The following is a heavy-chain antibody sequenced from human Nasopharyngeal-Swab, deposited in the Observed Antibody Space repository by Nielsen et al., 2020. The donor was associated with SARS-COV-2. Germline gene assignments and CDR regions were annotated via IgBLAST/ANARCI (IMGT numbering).Heavy chain of an antibody. D-gene: IGHD3-22*01. V-gene: IGHV3-74*01. CDR3: ARVLDYYDSSGYDTWDVFAL. J-gene: IGHJ3*01. Sequence: LSLTCAVSGFTFTNYWMHWVRRTPGKGLVWVSRINIDGSRTGYADSVKGRFTISRGNAKNTLFLQMNSLRAEDTAVYYCARVLDYYDSSGYDTWDVFALWGQGTMVTVSS. CDR1: GFTFTNYW. CDR2: INIDGSRT.